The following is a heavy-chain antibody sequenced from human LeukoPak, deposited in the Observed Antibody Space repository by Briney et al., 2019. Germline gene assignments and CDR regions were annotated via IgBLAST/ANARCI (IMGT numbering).Heavy chain of an antibody. CDR3: ARAQAAATRIRTLDY. Sequence: PSETLSLTCAVYGGSFNGYYWSWIRQPPGKGLEWIGEINHSGSTNYNPSIKSRVTISVDTSKNQFSLKLSSVTAADTAVYYCARAQAAATRIRTLDYWGQGTLVTVSS. V-gene: IGHV4-34*01. CDR1: GGSFNGYY. J-gene: IGHJ4*02. D-gene: IGHD6-13*01. CDR2: INHSGST.